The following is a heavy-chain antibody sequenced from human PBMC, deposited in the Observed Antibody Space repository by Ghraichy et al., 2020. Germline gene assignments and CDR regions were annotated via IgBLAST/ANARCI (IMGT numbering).Heavy chain of an antibody. CDR2: IYYSGST. CDR3: ARALREIAAAGREYYFDY. CDR1: GCSISSSIYY. V-gene: IGHV4-39*01. Sequence: SETLSLTCTVSGCSISSSIYYWGWIRQPPGKGLEWIGSIYYSGSTYYNPSLKSRVTISVDTSKNQFSLKLSSVTAADTAVYYCARALREIAAAGREYYFDYWGQGTLVTVSS. D-gene: IGHD6-13*01. J-gene: IGHJ4*02.